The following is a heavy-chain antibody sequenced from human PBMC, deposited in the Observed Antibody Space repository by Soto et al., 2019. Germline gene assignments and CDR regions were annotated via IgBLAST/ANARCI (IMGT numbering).Heavy chain of an antibody. Sequence: VGSLKISCNGSGYSFTSYWNGWVRQMPWKGLEWMGIIYPGDSDTRYSPSFQGQVTISADKSISTAYLQWSSLKASDTAMYYCARQRYSGYDFYYYYGMDVWGQGTTVTVSS. V-gene: IGHV5-51*01. D-gene: IGHD5-12*01. J-gene: IGHJ6*02. CDR3: ARQRYSGYDFYYYYGMDV. CDR2: IYPGDSDT. CDR1: GYSFTSYW.